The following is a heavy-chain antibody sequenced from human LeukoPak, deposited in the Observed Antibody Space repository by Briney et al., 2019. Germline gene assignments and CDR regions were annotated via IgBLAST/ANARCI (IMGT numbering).Heavy chain of an antibody. V-gene: IGHV4-34*01. D-gene: IGHD2-21*02. Sequence: PSETLSLTCAVYGGSFSGYYWSWIRQPPGKGLEWIGSIYYSGSTYYNPSLKSRVTISADTSKNQFSLKLSSVTAADTAVYYCATRAYCGGDCYSHFDYWGQGTLVTVSS. CDR1: GGSFSGYY. CDR3: ATRAYCGGDCYSHFDY. CDR2: IYYSGST. J-gene: IGHJ4*02.